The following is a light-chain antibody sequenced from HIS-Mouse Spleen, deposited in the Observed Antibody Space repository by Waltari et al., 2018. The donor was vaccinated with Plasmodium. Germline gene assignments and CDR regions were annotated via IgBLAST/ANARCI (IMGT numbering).Light chain of an antibody. CDR2: EGS. V-gene: IGLV2-23*01. CDR1: SSDVGSYNL. CDR3: CSYAGSRLV. Sequence: QSALTQPASVSGSPGQSITISCTGTSSDVGSYNLVSWYQQHPGKSPKLIIYEGSKRPSGVSNRLSGSKSCNTASLTISGLQAEDEADYYCCSYAGSRLVFGGGTKLTVL. J-gene: IGLJ2*01.